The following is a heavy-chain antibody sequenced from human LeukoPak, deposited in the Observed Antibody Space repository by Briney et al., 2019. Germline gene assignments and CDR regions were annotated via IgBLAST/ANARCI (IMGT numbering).Heavy chain of an antibody. D-gene: IGHD6-13*01. CDR3: AREQQLVLDAFDI. Sequence: GGSLRLSCAASGFTFSSYAMHWVRQAPGKGLEWVAVISYDGSNKYYADSVRGRFTISRDNSKNALYLQMNSLRAEDTAVYYCAREQQLVLDAFDIWGQGTMVTVSS. CDR2: ISYDGSNK. V-gene: IGHV3-30-3*01. CDR1: GFTFSSYA. J-gene: IGHJ3*02.